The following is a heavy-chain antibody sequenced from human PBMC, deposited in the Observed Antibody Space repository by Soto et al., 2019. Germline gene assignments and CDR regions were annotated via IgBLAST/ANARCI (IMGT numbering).Heavy chain of an antibody. CDR2: IYYSGST. CDR1: GGSISSSSYY. CDR3: ARADQYYDFWSGYLYLPSYFDY. V-gene: IGHV4-39*01. D-gene: IGHD3-3*01. J-gene: IGHJ4*02. Sequence: SETLSLTCTVSGGSISSSSYYWGWIRQPPGKGLKWIGSIYYSGSTYYNPSLKSRVTISVDTSKNQFSLKLSSVTAADTAVYHCARADQYYDFWSGYLYLPSYFDYWGQGTLVTVSS.